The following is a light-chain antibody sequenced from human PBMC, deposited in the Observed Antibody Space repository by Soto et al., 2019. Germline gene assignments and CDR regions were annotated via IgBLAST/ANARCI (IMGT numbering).Light chain of an antibody. CDR2: DAS. J-gene: IGKJ5*01. CDR3: QQRSNWPPIT. Sequence: EIVLTQSPGILYLSPGDRATLSCRASQTISSGFLAWYQQKVGQAPRLLIYDASNRATGVPDRFSGSGSGTDFTLTISSLEPEDAAVYYCQQRSNWPPITFGQGTRLEI. CDR1: QTISSGF. V-gene: IGKV3D-20*02.